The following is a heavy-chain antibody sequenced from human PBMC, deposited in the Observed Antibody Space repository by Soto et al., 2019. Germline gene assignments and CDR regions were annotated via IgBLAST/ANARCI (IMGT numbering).Heavy chain of an antibody. CDR1: GYTFTNYG. CDR3: ARGFCSGGICYPNDF. J-gene: IGHJ4*02. CDR2: ISAYNGDT. V-gene: IGHV1-18*01. Sequence: QVQLVQSGAEVKKPGASVKVSCKASGYTFTNYGITWVRQAPGQGLAWMGWISAYNGDTNYAPKLQARVTMTTDTSTTTAYMELRGLTSDDTAVYYCARGFCSGGICYPNDFWGQGTLVTVSS. D-gene: IGHD2-15*01.